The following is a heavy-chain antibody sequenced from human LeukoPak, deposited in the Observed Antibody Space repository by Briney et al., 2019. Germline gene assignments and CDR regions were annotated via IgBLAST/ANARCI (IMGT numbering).Heavy chain of an antibody. CDR3: ARGRYSSGWLFDY. Sequence: GGSLRLSCAASGFTFSSYSMNWVRQAPGKGLEWVSSISSSSSYIYYADSVKGRFTISRDNAKNSLYLQMNSLRAEDTAVYYCARGRYSSGWLFDYWGQGTLVTVSS. CDR1: GFTFSSYS. J-gene: IGHJ4*02. V-gene: IGHV3-21*01. D-gene: IGHD6-19*01. CDR2: ISSSSSYI.